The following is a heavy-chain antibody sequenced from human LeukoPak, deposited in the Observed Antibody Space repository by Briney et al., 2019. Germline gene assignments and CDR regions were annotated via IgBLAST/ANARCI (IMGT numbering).Heavy chain of an antibody. Sequence: GASLRLSCAASGFTFSSYAMSWVRQAPGKGLEWVSAISGSGGSTYYADSVKGRFTISRDSSMETLYLQMNSLRAEDTATYFCAKRLSFGVAIGDFDYWGQGTLVTVSS. J-gene: IGHJ4*02. CDR1: GFTFSSYA. CDR2: ISGSGGST. CDR3: AKRLSFGVAIGDFDY. D-gene: IGHD3-3*01. V-gene: IGHV3-23*01.